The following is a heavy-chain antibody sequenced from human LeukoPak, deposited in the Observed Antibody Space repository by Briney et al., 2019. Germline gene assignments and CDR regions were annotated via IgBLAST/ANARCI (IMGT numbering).Heavy chain of an antibody. J-gene: IGHJ4*02. CDR2: IIPILGIA. V-gene: IGHV1-69*04. CDR3: ARYDILTGTFDY. Sequence: SVTVSCKASGGTFSIYAISWVRQAPGQGLEWMGRIIPILGIANYAQKFQGRVTITADKSTSTAYMELSSLRSEDTAVYYCARYDILTGTFDYWGQGTLVTVSS. D-gene: IGHD3-9*01. CDR1: GGTFSIYA.